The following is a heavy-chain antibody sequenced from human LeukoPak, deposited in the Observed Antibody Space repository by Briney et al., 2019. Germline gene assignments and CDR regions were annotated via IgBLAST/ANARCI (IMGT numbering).Heavy chain of an antibody. CDR3: ARQAEYYDILTGYYPDY. D-gene: IGHD3-9*01. J-gene: IGHJ4*02. CDR2: IYYSGST. V-gene: IGHV4-39*01. Sequence: SETLSLTCTVSGGSISSSRYYWGWIRQPPGKGLEWIGSIYYSGSTYYNPSLKSRVTISVDTSKNQFSLKLSSVTAADTAVYYCARQAEYYDILTGYYPDYWGQGTLVTVSS. CDR1: GGSISSSRYY.